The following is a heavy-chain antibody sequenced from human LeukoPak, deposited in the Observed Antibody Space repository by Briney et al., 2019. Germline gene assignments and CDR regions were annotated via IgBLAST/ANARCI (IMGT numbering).Heavy chain of an antibody. J-gene: IGHJ4*02. CDR1: GFTFSSCW. V-gene: IGHV3-7*04. D-gene: IGHD3-10*01. Sequence: GGSLRLSCAASGFTFSSCWMSWVREARGKGLEWVANIKQDGSEKYYVDSVKGRFTISRDNAKNSLYLQMNSLRAEDTDVYYYARDGRGWAPMVGGVVGHFDYWGQGTLVSVSS. CDR3: ARDGRGWAPMVGGVVGHFDY. CDR2: IKQDGSEK.